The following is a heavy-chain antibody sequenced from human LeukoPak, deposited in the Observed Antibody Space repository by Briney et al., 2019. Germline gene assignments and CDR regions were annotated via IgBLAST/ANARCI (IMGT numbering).Heavy chain of an antibody. Sequence: GGSLRLSCAASGFTFSSYAMHWVRQAPGKGLEWVAVISYDGSNKYYADSVKGRFTISRDNSKNTLYLQMNSLRAEDTAVYYCAREPIEGEQLWSFDYWGQGTLVTVSS. V-gene: IGHV3-30*04. J-gene: IGHJ4*02. D-gene: IGHD5-18*01. CDR2: ISYDGSNK. CDR1: GFTFSSYA. CDR3: AREPIEGEQLWSFDY.